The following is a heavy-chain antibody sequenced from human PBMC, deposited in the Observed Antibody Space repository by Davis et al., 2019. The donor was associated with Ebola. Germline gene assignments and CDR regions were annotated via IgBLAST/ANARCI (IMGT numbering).Heavy chain of an antibody. J-gene: IGHJ4*02. D-gene: IGHD4-17*01. CDR1: GFTSTRSA. V-gene: IGHV3-64D*08. CDR3: VRAYYGASY. CDR2: ISSNGGST. Sequence: GGPLRLSCAASGFTSTRSAMHWVCQAPGTGLEYVSAISSNGGSTYYADSVKGRFTISRDNSKNTLYLQMSSLRAEATAVYYCVRAYYGASYWGQGTLVSVSS.